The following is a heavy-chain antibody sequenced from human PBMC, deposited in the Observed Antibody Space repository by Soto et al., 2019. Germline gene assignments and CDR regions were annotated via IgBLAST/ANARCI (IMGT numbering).Heavy chain of an antibody. D-gene: IGHD2-2*03. Sequence: PGWSLRLSCASSVFSFDRFVMSWIRQAPGKGLEWVSAIGGSGGRTYYADSVEGRFSISRDNSKSTLYLQMTSLTVEDTALYYCVKPNAVDISVDSWGQGTLVTVSS. CDR2: IGGSGGRT. J-gene: IGHJ4*02. CDR3: VKPNAVDISVDS. CDR1: VFSFDRFV. V-gene: IGHV3-23*01.